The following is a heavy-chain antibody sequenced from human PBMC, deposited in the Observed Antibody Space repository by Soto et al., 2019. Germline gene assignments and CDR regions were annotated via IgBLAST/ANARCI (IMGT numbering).Heavy chain of an antibody. CDR2: ISGSGGST. J-gene: IGHJ4*02. V-gene: IGHV3-23*01. CDR1: GFTFSSYA. D-gene: IGHD6-19*01. Sequence: GGSLRLSCAASGFTFSSYAMSWVRQAPGKGLEWVSAISGSGGSTYYADSVKGRFTISRDNSKNTLYLQMNSLRAEDTAVYYCAKDVTIGRDSSGWFLDYWGQGTLVTVSS. CDR3: AKDVTIGRDSSGWFLDY.